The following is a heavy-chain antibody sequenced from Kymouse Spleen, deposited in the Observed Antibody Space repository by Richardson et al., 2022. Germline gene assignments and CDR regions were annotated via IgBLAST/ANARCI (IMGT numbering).Heavy chain of an antibody. J-gene: IGHJ4*02. V-gene: IGHV4-34*01. CDR1: GGSFSGYY. Sequence: QVQLQQWGAGLLKPSETLSLTCAVYGGSFSGYYWSWIRQPPGKGLEWIGEINHSGSTNYNPSLKSRVTISVDTSKNQFSLKLSSVTAADTAVYYCARSRIAARPDLYFDYWGQGTLVTVSS. CDR3: ARSRIAARPDLYFDY. CDR2: INHSGST. D-gene: IGHD6-6*01.